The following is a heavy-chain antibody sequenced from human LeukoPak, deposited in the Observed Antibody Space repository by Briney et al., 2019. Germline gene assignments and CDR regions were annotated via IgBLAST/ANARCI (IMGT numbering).Heavy chain of an antibody. D-gene: IGHD5-24*01. Sequence: GASVKVSCKASGYSFTSYFMHWVRQAPGQGLEWMGIINPSDGTPRYTQKFQGRVIMTRDTSTSTAYMELRSLRSDDTAVYYCARGQFDAFDIWGQGTMVTVSS. J-gene: IGHJ3*02. CDR1: GYSFTSYF. V-gene: IGHV1-46*01. CDR3: ARGQFDAFDI. CDR2: INPSDGTP.